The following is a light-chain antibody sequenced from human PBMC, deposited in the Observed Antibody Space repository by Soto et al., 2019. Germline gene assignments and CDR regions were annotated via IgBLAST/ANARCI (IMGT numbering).Light chain of an antibody. V-gene: IGLV2-14*03. CDR1: SSDVGGYNY. CDR2: DVS. Sequence: QSALTQPASVSGSPGQSITISCTGTSSDVGGYNYVSWYQCHPGQAPKLMIYDVSVQPSGVSDRFSGSKSGNTASLTISGLRAEDEADYSCCSYTSGITLYVFGTGTKVTVL. CDR3: CSYTSGITLYV. J-gene: IGLJ1*01.